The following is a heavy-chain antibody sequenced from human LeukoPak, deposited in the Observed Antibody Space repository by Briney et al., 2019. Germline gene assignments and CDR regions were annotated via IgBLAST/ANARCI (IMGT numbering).Heavy chain of an antibody. CDR2: INHSGST. V-gene: IGHV4-34*01. CDR1: GGSFSGYY. CDR3: ARAQLLWFGELGYYFDY. D-gene: IGHD3-10*01. Sequence: PSETLSLTCAVYGGSFSGYYWSRIRQPPGKGLEWIGEINHSGSTNYNPSLKSRVTISVDTSKNQFSLKLSSVTAADTAVYYCARAQLLWFGELGYYFDYWGQGTLVTVSS. J-gene: IGHJ4*02.